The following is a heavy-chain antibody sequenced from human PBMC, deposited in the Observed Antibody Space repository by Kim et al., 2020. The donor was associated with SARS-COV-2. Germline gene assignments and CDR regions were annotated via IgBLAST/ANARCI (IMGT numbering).Heavy chain of an antibody. V-gene: IGHV3-11*06. CDR3: ARDDTHHVIYYDDSFDI. D-gene: IGHD3-3*01. Sequence: VKGRFTIARDNAKNSLYLHMNSLRVEDTAVYFCARDDTHHVIYYDDSFDIWGQGTMVTVSS. J-gene: IGHJ3*02.